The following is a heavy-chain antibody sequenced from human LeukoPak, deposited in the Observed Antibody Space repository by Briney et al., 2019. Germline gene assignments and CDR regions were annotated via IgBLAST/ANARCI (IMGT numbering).Heavy chain of an antibody. CDR3: ARDLSGRNAFDI. CDR2: VYYSGTT. J-gene: IGHJ3*02. CDR1: GGSISSGGYY. V-gene: IGHV4-31*03. Sequence: SQTLSLTCTVSGGSISSGGYYWSWIRQHPGKGLEWIGYVYYSGTTDYNPSLKSRVTISVDTSKNQFSLKLSSVTAADTAVYYCARDLSGRNAFDIWGQGTMVTVSS. D-gene: IGHD2-15*01.